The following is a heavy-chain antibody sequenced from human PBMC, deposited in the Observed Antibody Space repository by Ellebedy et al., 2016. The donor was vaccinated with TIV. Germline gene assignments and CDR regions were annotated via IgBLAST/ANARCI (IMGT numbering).Heavy chain of an antibody. CDR3: VRGSGYCTSNTYSDN. CDR2: IKRDGSDK. Sequence: GESLMISCAASGFTFSYYWMSWVRQAPGKGLEWLANIKRDGSDKNYMDSVKGRFSISRDNSKNSLYLQMDSLTAEDTAVYYCVRGSGYCTSNTYSDNWGQGTLVTVSS. D-gene: IGHD2-2*03. V-gene: IGHV3-7*03. J-gene: IGHJ4*02. CDR1: GFTFSYYW.